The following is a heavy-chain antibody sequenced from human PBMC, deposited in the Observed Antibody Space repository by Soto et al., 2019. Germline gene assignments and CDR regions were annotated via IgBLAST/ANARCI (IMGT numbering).Heavy chain of an antibody. J-gene: IGHJ3*02. CDR1: GFTFSSYA. Sequence: GGSLRLSCAASGFTFSSYAMHWVRQAPGKGLEWVAVISYDGSNKYYADSVKGRFTISRDNSKNTLYLQMNSLRAEDTAVYYCASLYYYDSSGYNSRPQDDAFDIWGQGTMVNVS. V-gene: IGHV3-30-3*01. CDR3: ASLYYYDSSGYNSRPQDDAFDI. CDR2: ISYDGSNK. D-gene: IGHD3-22*01.